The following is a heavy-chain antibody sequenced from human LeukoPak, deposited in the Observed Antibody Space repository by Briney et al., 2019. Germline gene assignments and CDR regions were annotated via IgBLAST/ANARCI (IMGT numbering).Heavy chain of an antibody. J-gene: IGHJ4*02. CDR2: ISGSGGST. CDR3: AKRRDYFDS. CDR1: GFIFSRYA. Sequence: GGSLRLSCAASGFIFSRYAMSWVRQAPGKGLERVSAISGSGGSTYYADSVKGRFTISRDNSKNTLYLQMNSLRAEDTAVYYCAKRRDYFDSWGQGTLVTVSS. V-gene: IGHV3-23*01.